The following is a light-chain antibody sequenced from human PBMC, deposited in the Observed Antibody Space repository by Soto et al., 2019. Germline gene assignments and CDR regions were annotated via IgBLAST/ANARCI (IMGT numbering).Light chain of an antibody. CDR1: QSVSSN. Sequence: EIVMTQSPATLSVSPGERATLSCRASQSVSSNLAWYQQKPGRAPRLLIYGASTRATGIPARFSGSGSGTEFTLTISSLQSEDFAVYYCQQYNNWPPLFGGGTKVEIK. CDR3: QQYNNWPPL. CDR2: GAS. V-gene: IGKV3-15*01. J-gene: IGKJ4*01.